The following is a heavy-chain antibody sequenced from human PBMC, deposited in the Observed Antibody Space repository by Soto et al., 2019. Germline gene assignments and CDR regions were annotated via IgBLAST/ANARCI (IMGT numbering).Heavy chain of an antibody. D-gene: IGHD3-10*01. J-gene: IGHJ4*02. Sequence: EVQLLESGGGLVQPGGSLRLSSAPSGFSFASYAMNWVRQAPGKGLEWVSGIRGSGGSTYYADSVKGRFTISRDNSKNTLYLQLSSLRVEDTAVYYSAKGFGISWQYYLDYWGQGTLVTVSS. V-gene: IGHV3-23*01. CDR3: AKGFGISWQYYLDY. CDR2: IRGSGGST. CDR1: GFSFASYA.